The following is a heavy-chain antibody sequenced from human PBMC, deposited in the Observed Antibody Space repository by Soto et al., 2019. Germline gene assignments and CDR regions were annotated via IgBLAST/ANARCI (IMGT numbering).Heavy chain of an antibody. Sequence: PGGSLRLSCASSGFTFSRHWMHWVRQAPGKGLVWVARVNDDGSSTAYGDSVKGRFTISRDNPKNTLYLQMNSLRAEDTAVYYCAKDLPPLAARRDLDYWGQGTLVTVSS. CDR3: AKDLPPLAARRDLDY. J-gene: IGHJ4*02. CDR1: GFTFSRHW. V-gene: IGHV3-74*01. D-gene: IGHD6-6*01. CDR2: VNDDGSST.